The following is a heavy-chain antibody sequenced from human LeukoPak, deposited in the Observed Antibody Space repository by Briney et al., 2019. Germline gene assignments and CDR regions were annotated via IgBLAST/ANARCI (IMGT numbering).Heavy chain of an antibody. CDR1: GGSLSSGSYY. J-gene: IGHJ4*02. Sequence: PSETLSLTCTVSGGSLSSGSYYWSWIRQPPGKGLEWIGYIYYSGSTNYNPSLKSRVTISVDTSKNQFSLKLSSVTAADTAVYYCARAGGFFSPFGYWGQGTLVTVSS. D-gene: IGHD3-3*01. CDR3: ARAGGFFSPFGY. CDR2: IYYSGST. V-gene: IGHV4-61*01.